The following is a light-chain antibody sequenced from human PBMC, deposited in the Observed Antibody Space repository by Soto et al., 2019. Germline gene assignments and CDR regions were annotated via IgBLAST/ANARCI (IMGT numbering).Light chain of an antibody. CDR3: QKYNSAQWT. V-gene: IGKV1-27*01. Sequence: DIQMTQSPSSLSASVGDRVTITCRASQGISNYLAWYQQKPGKVPKLLIYAASTLQSGVPSRFSGSGSGTDFTLTISSLQHEDVETYYCQKYNSAQWTLGQGTKADIK. J-gene: IGKJ1*01. CDR2: AAS. CDR1: QGISNY.